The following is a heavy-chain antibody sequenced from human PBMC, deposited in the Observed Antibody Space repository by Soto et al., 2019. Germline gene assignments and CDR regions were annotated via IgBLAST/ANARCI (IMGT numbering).Heavy chain of an antibody. CDR2: IYYTGST. Sequence: SETLSLTCTVSGVSISTGGYYWYWIRQHPGMGLECIGYIYYTGSTYYNPSLKSRVTIAVDTSKNQFSLKLTSVTAADTAVYYCATNGNYYDGSGPKYSQHWGQGTLVTVSS. CDR3: ATNGNYYDGSGPKYSQH. D-gene: IGHD3-22*01. CDR1: GVSISTGGYY. J-gene: IGHJ1*01. V-gene: IGHV4-31*03.